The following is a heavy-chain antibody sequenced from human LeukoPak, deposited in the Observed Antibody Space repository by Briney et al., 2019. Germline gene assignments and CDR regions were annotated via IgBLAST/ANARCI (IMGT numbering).Heavy chain of an antibody. J-gene: IGHJ4*02. V-gene: IGHV4-59*08. Sequence: SETLSLTCTVSGGSISSYYWSWIRQPPGKGLEWIGYIYYSGSTNYNPSLKSRVTISVDTSKNQFSLKLSSVTAADTAVYYCARHGGYSSGWFDCWGQGTLVTVSS. CDR3: ARHGGYSSGWFDC. CDR2: IYYSGST. CDR1: GGSISSYY. D-gene: IGHD6-19*01.